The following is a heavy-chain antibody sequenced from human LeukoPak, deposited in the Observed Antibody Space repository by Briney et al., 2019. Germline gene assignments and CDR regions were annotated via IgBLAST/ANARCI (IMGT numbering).Heavy chain of an antibody. Sequence: SETLSLTCTVSGGSISSYYWSWIRQPAGEGLEWIGRIYSSGSTNYNPSLRSRVTLSVATSKNQFSLKLSSVTAADTAVYYCARMYSGTYGGIDNWGQGTLATVSS. D-gene: IGHD1-26*01. CDR1: GGSISSYY. CDR2: IYSSGST. J-gene: IGHJ4*02. V-gene: IGHV4-4*07. CDR3: ARMYSGTYGGIDN.